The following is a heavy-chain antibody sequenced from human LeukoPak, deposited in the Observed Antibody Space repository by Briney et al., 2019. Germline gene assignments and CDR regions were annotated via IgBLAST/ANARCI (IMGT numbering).Heavy chain of an antibody. CDR2: IGSSSSSI. J-gene: IGHJ4*02. CDR3: ARDQDYSFEY. CDR1: GFTVIAYS. V-gene: IGHV3-48*02. D-gene: IGHD4-11*01. Sequence: GGALIRSCAAAGFTVIAYSMNWFRQAPERGREGVSYIGSSSSSIYYADSVKGRFNISRDNAKNSLYLQMDSLRDEDTAVYYCARDQDYSFEYWGQGPLVPVSS.